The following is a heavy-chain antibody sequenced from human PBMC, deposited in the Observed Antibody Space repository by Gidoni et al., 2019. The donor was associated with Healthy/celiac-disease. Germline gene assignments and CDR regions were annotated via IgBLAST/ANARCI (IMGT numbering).Heavy chain of an antibody. J-gene: IGHJ6*02. Sequence: EVQLVESGGGLVQPGGSLRLSCAVSGFPFRDHYMACVPPPPGKGLERVGRTKNKANSYTTEYAGSVKGRFTISRDDSKNSLYLQMNSLKTEDTAVYYCAREKNDYGDYTWVPADYYYGMDVWGQGTTVTVSS. CDR3: AREKNDYGDYTWVPADYYYGMDV. CDR2: TKNKANSYTT. D-gene: IGHD4-17*01. V-gene: IGHV3-72*01. CDR1: GFPFRDHY.